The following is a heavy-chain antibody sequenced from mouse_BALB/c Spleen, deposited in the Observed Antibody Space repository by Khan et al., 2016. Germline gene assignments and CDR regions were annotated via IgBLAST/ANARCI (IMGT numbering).Heavy chain of an antibody. CDR1: GDSITSGY. J-gene: IGHJ4*01. V-gene: IGHV3-8*02. D-gene: IGHD1-1*01. CDR3: ARYDGRSYVRGMDY. CDR2: ISYSGGT. Sequence: EVQLQESGPSLVKPSQTLSLTCSVTGDSITSGYWNWIRKFPGNKLEYMGYISYSGGTYNNPSHKSRISITRDASKNQYYLQLNSVTTEDTGTYYCARYDGRSYVRGMDYWGQGLSFTVSS.